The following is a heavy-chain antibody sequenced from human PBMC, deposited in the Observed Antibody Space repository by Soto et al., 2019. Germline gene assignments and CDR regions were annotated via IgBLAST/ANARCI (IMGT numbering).Heavy chain of an antibody. CDR1: GFTFSPYA. J-gene: IGHJ6*02. D-gene: IGHD3-16*01. CDR3: AKGLRRLLRTQYYYGLDV. CDR2: ISGSGGNT. Sequence: GGSLRLSCAASGFTFSPYAMTWVRQAPGKGLEWVSSISGSGGNTNYADSVKGRFTVSRDSSKRTLSLQMNSLTEEDTAIYYCAKGLRRLLRTQYYYGLDVWGRGTTVTVSS. V-gene: IGHV3-23*01.